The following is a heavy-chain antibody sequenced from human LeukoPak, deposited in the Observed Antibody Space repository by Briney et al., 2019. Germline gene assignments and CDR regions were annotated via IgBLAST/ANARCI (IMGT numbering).Heavy chain of an antibody. CDR2: VYYSGST. J-gene: IGHJ6*02. Sequence: PSETLSLTCSVSGGSISTYYWSWIRQPPGKGLEWIGYVYYSGSTEYNPSLQSRVTISVDTSKIQFSLKLSSVTAADTAVYYCARDEAAAGHYYYYGMDVWGQGTTVTVSS. V-gene: IGHV4-59*01. CDR1: GGSISTYY. CDR3: ARDEAAAGHYYYYGMDV. D-gene: IGHD6-13*01.